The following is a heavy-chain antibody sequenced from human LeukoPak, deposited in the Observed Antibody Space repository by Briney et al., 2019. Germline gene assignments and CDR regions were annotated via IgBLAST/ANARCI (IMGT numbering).Heavy chain of an antibody. CDR2: ISSSSSYI. D-gene: IGHD3-9*01. Sequence: PGGSLRLSCAASGFTFSSYSMNWVRQAPGKGLEWVSSISSSSSYIYSADSVKGRFTISRDNSKNTLYLQMNSLRAEDTAVYYCAHYHIEYGFDIWGQGTMVTVSS. V-gene: IGHV3-21*04. CDR1: GFTFSSYS. CDR3: AHYHIEYGFDI. J-gene: IGHJ3*02.